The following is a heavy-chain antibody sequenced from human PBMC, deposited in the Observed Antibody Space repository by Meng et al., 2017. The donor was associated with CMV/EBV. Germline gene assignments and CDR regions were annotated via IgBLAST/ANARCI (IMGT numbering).Heavy chain of an antibody. J-gene: IGHJ6*02. CDR1: GFTFSSYE. V-gene: IGHV3-48*03. D-gene: IGHD2-2*01. Sequence: GGSLRLSCAASGFTFSSYEMNWVRQAPGKGLEWVSYISSSGSTIYYADSVKGRFTISRDNAKNSLYLQMNSLRAEDTAVYYCASPGYCSSTSCYHYGMDVWGQGTTVTVSS. CDR2: ISSSGSTI. CDR3: ASPGYCSSTSCYHYGMDV.